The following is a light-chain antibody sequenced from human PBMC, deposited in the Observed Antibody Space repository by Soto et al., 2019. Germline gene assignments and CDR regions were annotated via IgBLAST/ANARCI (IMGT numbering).Light chain of an antibody. Sequence: DFVMTQSPDSLAVSLGERATINCKSSQSVFSSSTNKNYLAWFQQKPGQPPKLLIYWASTRKSGVPDRFSGSGSGTDFTLTITSLQAEDVAVYYCQQYHIDPITFGQGTRLE. J-gene: IGKJ5*01. CDR1: QSVFSSSTNKNY. CDR2: WAS. CDR3: QQYHIDPIT. V-gene: IGKV4-1*01.